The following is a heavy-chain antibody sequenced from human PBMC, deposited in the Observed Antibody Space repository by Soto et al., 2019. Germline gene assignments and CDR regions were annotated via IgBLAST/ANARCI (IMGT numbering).Heavy chain of an antibody. Sequence: QVQLVQSGAEVKKPGASVKVSCKVSGYTLTELSMHWVRQAPGKGLEWMGGFDPEDGETIYAQKFQGRVTMTEDTSKYTAYLELSSLRSEDTAVYYCASYGVVFGVVTQPLDAFDSWGQGTMVTVSS. J-gene: IGHJ3*02. D-gene: IGHD3-3*01. CDR1: GYTLTELS. CDR3: ASYGVVFGVVTQPLDAFDS. V-gene: IGHV1-24*01. CDR2: FDPEDGET.